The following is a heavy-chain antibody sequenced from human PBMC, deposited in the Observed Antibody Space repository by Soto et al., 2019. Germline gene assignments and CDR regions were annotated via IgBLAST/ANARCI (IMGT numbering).Heavy chain of an antibody. CDR1: GFTFSSYS. J-gene: IGHJ4*02. V-gene: IGHV3-48*02. Sequence: GGSLRLSCAASGFTFSSYSMSWVRQAPGKGLEWVSCISSSISTIYYADSVKGRFTISRDNAKNSLYLQMNSLRDEDTAIYYCARVTTYCSSSSCRFFDYWGQGTLVTVSS. CDR2: ISSSISTI. CDR3: ARVTTYCSSSSCRFFDY. D-gene: IGHD2-2*01.